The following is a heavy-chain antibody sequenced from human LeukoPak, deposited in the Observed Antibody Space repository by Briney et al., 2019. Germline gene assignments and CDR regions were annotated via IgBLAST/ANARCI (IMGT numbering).Heavy chain of an antibody. CDR2: IYYSGRT. J-gene: IGHJ1*01. D-gene: IGHD3-22*01. CDR3: ARRRYYDGSGYLE. V-gene: IGHV4-39*01. Sequence: KTSETLSLTCSVSGDSISRSDSYWDWMRQPPGKGLEWIGTIYYSGRTYYSPSLKSRVTMSVDTPNNQFSLNLRSVTAADTAVYYCARRRYYDGSGYLEWGQGTLLSVSS. CDR1: GDSISRSDSY.